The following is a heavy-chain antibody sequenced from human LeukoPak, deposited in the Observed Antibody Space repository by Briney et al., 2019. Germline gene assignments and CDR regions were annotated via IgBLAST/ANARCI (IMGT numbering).Heavy chain of an antibody. CDR2: MFYNGNT. J-gene: IGHJ6*02. CDR1: GGSINGYY. Sequence: PSETLSLTCNVSGGSINGYYWTWIRQPPQKGLEWIGYMFYNGNTNYNPSLKSRATISVDTSQNQISLRLASVTAADTGIYHCARLTREDGVGVWGQGTTVTVSS. V-gene: IGHV4-59*01. CDR3: ARLTREDGVGV.